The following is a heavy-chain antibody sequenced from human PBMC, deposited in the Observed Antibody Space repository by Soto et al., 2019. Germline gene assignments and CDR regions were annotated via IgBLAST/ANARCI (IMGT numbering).Heavy chain of an antibody. CDR1: GGSFSGYY. D-gene: IGHD6-6*01. V-gene: IGHV4-34*01. J-gene: IGHJ5*02. CDR3: ARGRGAARRGNWFDP. Sequence: PSETLSLTCAVYGGSFSGYYWSWIRQPPGKGLEWIGEINHSGSTNYNPSLKSRVTISVDTSNNQFSLKLSSVTAADTAVYYCARGRGAARRGNWFDPWGQGTLVTSPQ. CDR2: INHSGST.